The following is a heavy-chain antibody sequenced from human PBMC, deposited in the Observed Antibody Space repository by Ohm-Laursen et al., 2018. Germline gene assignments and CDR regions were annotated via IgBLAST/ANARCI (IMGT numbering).Heavy chain of an antibody. J-gene: IGHJ3*02. V-gene: IGHV3-74*01. CDR3: ARGSSSWYNAFDI. Sequence: SLRLSCAASGFTFNNYWMHWVRQAPGKGLVWVSRIYSDGTSTNYADSVKGQFTISRDNAKNTMYLQMNSLRAEDTAVYYCARGSSSWYNAFDIWGQGTMVTVSS. D-gene: IGHD6-13*01. CDR2: IYSDGTST. CDR1: GFTFNNYW.